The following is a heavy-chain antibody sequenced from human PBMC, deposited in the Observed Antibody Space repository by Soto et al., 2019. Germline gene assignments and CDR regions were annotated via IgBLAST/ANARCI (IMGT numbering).Heavy chain of an antibody. D-gene: IGHD6-19*01. J-gene: IGHJ4*02. CDR1: GGTFSSYA. CDR2: IIPIFGTA. CDR3: YGVAVAGRGYFDY. Sequence: ASVKVSSKASGGTFSSYAISWVRQAPGQGLEWMGGIIPIFGTANYAQKFQGRVTITADESTSTAYMELSSLRSEDTAVYYCYGVAVAGRGYFDYWGQGTLVTVSS. V-gene: IGHV1-69*13.